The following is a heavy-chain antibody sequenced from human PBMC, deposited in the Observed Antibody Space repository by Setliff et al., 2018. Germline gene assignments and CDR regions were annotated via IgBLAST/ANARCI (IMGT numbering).Heavy chain of an antibody. V-gene: IGHV4-38-2*01. D-gene: IGHD3-3*01. CDR3: ASPRRDDLDSPFDPFDI. J-gene: IGHJ3*02. Sequence: ETLSLTCAVSGASISSGHYWGWIRQPPGKGLEWIATIYHKGRTYFNPSLQSRVTMSLDRSKNQFSLRLTSVTASDTAVYYCASPRRDDLDSPFDPFDIWGHGTRVTVSS. CDR1: GASISSGHY. CDR2: IYHKGRT.